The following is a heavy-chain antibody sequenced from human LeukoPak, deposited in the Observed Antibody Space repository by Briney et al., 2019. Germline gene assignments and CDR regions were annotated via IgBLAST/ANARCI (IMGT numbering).Heavy chain of an antibody. J-gene: IGHJ3*02. CDR1: GYSFTSYW. CDR2: IYPVDSDT. CDR3: ASRRGYDAFDAFDI. V-gene: IGHV5-51*01. D-gene: IGHD5-12*01. Sequence: GESLKISCKGSGYSFTSYWIAWVRQMPGKGLEWMGIIYPVDSDTTYSSSFQGQVTISADKSISTAYLQWSSLKASDTAMYYCASRRGYDAFDAFDIWGQGTMVTVSS.